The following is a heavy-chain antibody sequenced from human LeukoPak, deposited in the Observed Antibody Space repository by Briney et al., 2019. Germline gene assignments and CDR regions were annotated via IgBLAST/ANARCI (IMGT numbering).Heavy chain of an antibody. J-gene: IGHJ4*02. CDR2: IQSETDGGTT. D-gene: IGHD6-19*01. CDR3: TTSPQWLEN. Sequence: GGSLRLSCAASGFSFSHAWMTWVRQAPAKGLEWIGRIQSETDGGTTDYAAPVKGRFTISRDDSKNMLYLQMNSLKNEDTAVYYCTTSPQWLENWGQGTLVTVSP. CDR1: GFSFSHAW. V-gene: IGHV3-15*01.